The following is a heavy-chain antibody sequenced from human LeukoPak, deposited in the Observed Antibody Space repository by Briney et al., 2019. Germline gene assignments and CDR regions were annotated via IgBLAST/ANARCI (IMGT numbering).Heavy chain of an antibody. V-gene: IGHV3-49*04. D-gene: IGHD2-15*01. CDR3: TRSRLYCSGGSCPFDY. Sequence: PGGSLRLSCTASGFTFGDYAMSWVRQAPGKGLEWVGFIRSKAYGGTTEYAASVKGRFTISRDDSKIIAYLQMNSLKTEDTAVYYCTRSRLYCSGGSCPFDYWGQGTLVTVSS. CDR2: IRSKAYGGTT. CDR1: GFTFGDYA. J-gene: IGHJ4*02.